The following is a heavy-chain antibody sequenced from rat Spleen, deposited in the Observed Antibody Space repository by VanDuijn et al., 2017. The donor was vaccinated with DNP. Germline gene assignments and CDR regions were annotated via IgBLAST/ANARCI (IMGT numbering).Heavy chain of an antibody. J-gene: IGHJ4*01. Sequence: EVPLVESGGGLVQPGRSLKLSCAASGFTFSDYNLAWVRQAPKKGLEWVATISYDGSNPNYRDSVKGRFTISRDNAKSTLYLQMDSLRSEETATYYCARVQLGYYALDAWGQGTSVTVSS. V-gene: IGHV5-7*01. CDR2: ISYDGSNP. D-gene: IGHD5-1*01. CDR1: GFTFSDYN. CDR3: ARVQLGYYALDA.